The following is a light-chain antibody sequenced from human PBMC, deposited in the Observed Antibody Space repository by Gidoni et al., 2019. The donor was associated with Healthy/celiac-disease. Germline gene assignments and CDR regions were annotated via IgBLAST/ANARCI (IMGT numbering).Light chain of an antibody. V-gene: IGKV1-33*01. Sequence: IQLHQSPSSLSASVGDRVTITCQASQDISNYLNWYQQKPGKAPKLLIYEASNLETGVPSRFSGSGSGTDFTFTISSLQPEDIATYYCQQYDNLPFTFGPGTKVDIK. CDR3: QQYDNLPFT. CDR2: EAS. J-gene: IGKJ3*01. CDR1: QDISNY.